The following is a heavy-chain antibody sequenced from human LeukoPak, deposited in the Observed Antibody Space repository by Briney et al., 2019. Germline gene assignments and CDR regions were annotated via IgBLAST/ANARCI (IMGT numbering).Heavy chain of an antibody. J-gene: IGHJ4*02. CDR1: GFTFSIYS. D-gene: IGHD4-17*01. Sequence: GGSLRLSCAASGFTFSIYSMNWVRQAPGKGLVWVSRINSDGSSTSYADSVKGRFTISRDNAKNTLYLQMNSLRAEDTAVYYCARDLGGWEDYGDSYWGQGTLVTVSS. CDR3: ARDLGGWEDYGDSY. CDR2: INSDGSST. V-gene: IGHV3-74*01.